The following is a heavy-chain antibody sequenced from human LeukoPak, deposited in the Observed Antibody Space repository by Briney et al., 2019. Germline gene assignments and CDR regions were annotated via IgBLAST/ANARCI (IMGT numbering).Heavy chain of an antibody. CDR2: ISYDGSNK. CDR3: ARDKNGGAFDY. D-gene: IGHD3-10*01. Sequence: GGSLRLSCAASRFTFSSYALHWVRQAPGKGLEWVALISYDGSNKYYADSVKGRFTISRDNSKNTLYLQMSSLRADDTAVYYCARDKNGGAFDYCGQGTLVTVSS. J-gene: IGHJ4*02. V-gene: IGHV3-30-3*01. CDR1: RFTFSSYA.